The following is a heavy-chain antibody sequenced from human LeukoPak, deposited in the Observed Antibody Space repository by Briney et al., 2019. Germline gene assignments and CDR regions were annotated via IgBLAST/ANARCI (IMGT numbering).Heavy chain of an antibody. Sequence: PGGTLRLSCAVSGFTFNNYGMSWVRQAPGKGLEWVSAISGSGFNTYYADSVKGRFTISRDNSKNTLYLQMNSLRAEDTAVYYCAKDPTHKARADSSGSYYFDYWGQGTLVTVSS. CDR1: GFTFNNYG. D-gene: IGHD3-22*01. J-gene: IGHJ4*02. V-gene: IGHV3-23*01. CDR3: AKDPTHKARADSSGSYYFDY. CDR2: ISGSGFNT.